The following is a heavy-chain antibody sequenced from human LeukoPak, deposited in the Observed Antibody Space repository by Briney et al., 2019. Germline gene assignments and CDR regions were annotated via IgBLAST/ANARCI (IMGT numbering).Heavy chain of an antibody. J-gene: IGHJ4*02. CDR1: GFTFNDYA. V-gene: IGHV3-9*01. CDR3: TYDNSPGGLEY. CDR2: IFWKNGAK. Sequence: GRSLRLSCAASGFTFNDYAMHWVRQAPGKGLEWVSGIFWKNGAKGHADSVKGRFTISRDNANNSLYLQMNSLGPDDTALYYCTYDNSPGGLEYWGQGTLVTVSS. D-gene: IGHD2-8*02.